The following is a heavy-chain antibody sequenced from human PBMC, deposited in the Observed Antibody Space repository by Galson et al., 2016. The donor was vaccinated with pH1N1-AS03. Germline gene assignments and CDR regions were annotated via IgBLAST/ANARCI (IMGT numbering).Heavy chain of an antibody. D-gene: IGHD1-14*01. V-gene: IGHV3-7*03. CDR1: GFTFSRYP. J-gene: IGHJ6*02. Sequence: SLRLSCAASGFTFSRYPTAWVRQTPGKGLQWVATIKEDGSETNYVESVKGRFTISRDNDKRSTYLEMNNLTVEDTAVYYCVRDGVFRSVMDVWGQGTTVTASS. CDR3: VRDGVFRSVMDV. CDR2: IKEDGSET.